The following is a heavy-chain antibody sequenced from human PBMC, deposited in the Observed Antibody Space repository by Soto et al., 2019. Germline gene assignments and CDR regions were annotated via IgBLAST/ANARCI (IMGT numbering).Heavy chain of an antibody. V-gene: IGHV4-61*05. CDR2: IYYSGST. J-gene: IGHJ4*02. Sequence: PSETLSLTYTVSGGSISSSSYYWGWIRQPPGKGLEWIGYIYYSGSTNYNPSLKSRVTISVDTSKNQFSLKLSSVTAADTAVYYCARTRGDILTGYYFYWGQGTLVTVSS. CDR1: GGSISSSSYY. CDR3: ARTRGDILTGYYFY. D-gene: IGHD3-9*01.